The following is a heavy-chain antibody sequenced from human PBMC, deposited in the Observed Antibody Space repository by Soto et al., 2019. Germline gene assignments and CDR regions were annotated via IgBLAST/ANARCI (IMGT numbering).Heavy chain of an antibody. J-gene: IGHJ4*02. CDR3: ARGLTYGDFDY. D-gene: IGHD3-10*01. Sequence: QVQMVQSVAEVKKTGASVKVSCKTSGYTFTTFGINWVRQAPGQGLEWMGCLTAYDGKRNFAQKFQDRLTMTMDISTSTGYMELIGLRSDATAVYFCARGLTYGDFDYWGRGTQVAVSS. CDR1: GYTFTTFG. CDR2: LTAYDGKR. V-gene: IGHV1-18*01.